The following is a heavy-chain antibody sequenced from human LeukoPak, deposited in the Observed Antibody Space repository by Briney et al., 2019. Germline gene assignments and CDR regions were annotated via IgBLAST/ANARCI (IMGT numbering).Heavy chain of an antibody. V-gene: IGHV3-7*03. CDR2: INHNGNVN. CDR1: GFTFSSYW. D-gene: IGHD2-21*02. Sequence: GGSLRLSCAASGFTFSSYWMNWARQAPGKGLEWVASINHNGNVNYYVDSVKGRFTISRDNAKNSLYLQMNSLRAEDTAVYYCARDRGVVTAINDAFDIWGQGTMVTVSS. CDR3: ARDRGVVTAINDAFDI. J-gene: IGHJ3*02.